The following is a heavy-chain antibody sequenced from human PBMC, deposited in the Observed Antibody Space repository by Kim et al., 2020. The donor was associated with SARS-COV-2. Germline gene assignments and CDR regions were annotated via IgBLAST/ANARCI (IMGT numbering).Heavy chain of an antibody. CDR3: AKVGGGEVFDY. V-gene: IGHV3-23*01. Sequence: YYADSVKGRFTISRDNSKNTLYLQMNSLRAEDTAVYYCAKVGGGEVFDYWGQGTLVTVSS. J-gene: IGHJ4*02. D-gene: IGHD2-21*01.